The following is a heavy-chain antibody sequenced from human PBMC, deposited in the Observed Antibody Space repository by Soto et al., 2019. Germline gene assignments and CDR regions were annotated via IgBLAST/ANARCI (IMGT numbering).Heavy chain of an antibody. Sequence: GGSLRLSCTASGFTFSSHDMHWVRQLTGKGLEWVSGIESDGDAKYLASVKGRFSISRENAKNSLHLQMNSLRAEDTAVYYCARGGIEGVTWNWFDTWGQGTLVTAPQ. J-gene: IGHJ5*02. D-gene: IGHD3-16*01. V-gene: IGHV3-13*04. CDR3: ARGGIEGVTWNWFDT. CDR2: IESDGDA. CDR1: GFTFSSHD.